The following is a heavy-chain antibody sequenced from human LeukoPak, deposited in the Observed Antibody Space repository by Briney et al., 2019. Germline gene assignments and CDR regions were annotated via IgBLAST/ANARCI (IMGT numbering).Heavy chain of an antibody. V-gene: IGHV3-21*01. CDR3: ARDPRIGDSSGYFY. CDR1: GFTFSSYS. CDR2: ISSSSSYI. Sequence: PGGSLRLSCAASGFTFSSYSVNWVRQAPGKGLEWVSSISSSSSYIYYADSVKGRFTISRDNAKNSLYLQMNSLRAEDTAVYYCARDPRIGDSSGYFYWGQGTLVTVSS. J-gene: IGHJ4*02. D-gene: IGHD3-22*01.